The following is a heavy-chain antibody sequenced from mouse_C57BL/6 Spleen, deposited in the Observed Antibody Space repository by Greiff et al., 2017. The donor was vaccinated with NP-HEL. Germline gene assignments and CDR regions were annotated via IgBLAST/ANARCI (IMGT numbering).Heavy chain of an antibody. CDR3: AGGGTGWYFDV. Sequence: VQGVESGPELVKPGASVKISCKASGYAFSSSWMNWVKQRPGKGLEWIGRIYPGDGDTNYNGKFKGKATLTADKSSSTAYMQLSSLTSEDSAVYFCAGGGTGWYFDVWGTGTTVTVSS. J-gene: IGHJ1*03. D-gene: IGHD4-1*01. CDR2: IYPGDGDT. V-gene: IGHV1-82*01. CDR1: GYAFSSSW.